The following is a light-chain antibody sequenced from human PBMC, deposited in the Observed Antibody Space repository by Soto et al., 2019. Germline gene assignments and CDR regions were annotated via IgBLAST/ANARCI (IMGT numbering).Light chain of an antibody. Sequence: DIQMTQSPSTLSGSVGDRVTITCRASQSISSWLAWYQQKPGKAPNLLIYGASSLQSGVPSRFSGSGSGTDFTLTISSLQPEDFATYYCQQSYSIVWTFGQGTKVDIK. CDR3: QQSYSIVWT. J-gene: IGKJ1*01. CDR2: GAS. V-gene: IGKV1-39*01. CDR1: QSISSW.